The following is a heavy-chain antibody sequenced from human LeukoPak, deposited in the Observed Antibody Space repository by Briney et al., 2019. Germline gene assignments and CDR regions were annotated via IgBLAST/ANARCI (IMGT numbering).Heavy chain of an antibody. Sequence: PGGSLRLSCITSGFTFGDHAMSWVRQAPAKGLEWVGFIRSKAYGGTTEYAASVKGRFTISRDDSKSIAYLQMNSLKNEDTAVYYCTRGPRHLWIHYGMDVWGQGTTVTVSS. D-gene: IGHD5-18*01. CDR1: GFTFGDHA. J-gene: IGHJ6*02. CDR2: IRSKAYGGTT. CDR3: TRGPRHLWIHYGMDV. V-gene: IGHV3-49*04.